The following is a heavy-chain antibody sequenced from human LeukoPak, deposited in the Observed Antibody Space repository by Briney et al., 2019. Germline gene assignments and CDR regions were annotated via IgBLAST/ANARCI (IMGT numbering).Heavy chain of an antibody. CDR2: ISWNSGSI. Sequence: GRFLRLSCAASGFTFDDYAMHWVRQAPGKGLEWVSGISWNSGSIGYADSVKGRFTISRDNAKNSLYLQMNSLRAEDTALYYCAKEYNYYDSSRGPFENWGQGTLVTVSS. CDR3: AKEYNYYDSSRGPFEN. D-gene: IGHD3-22*01. CDR1: GFTFDDYA. J-gene: IGHJ4*02. V-gene: IGHV3-9*01.